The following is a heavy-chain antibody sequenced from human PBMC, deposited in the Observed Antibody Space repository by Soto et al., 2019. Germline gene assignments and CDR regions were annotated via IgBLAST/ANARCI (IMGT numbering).Heavy chain of an antibody. CDR1: GFTFSSFS. V-gene: IGHV3-48*02. J-gene: IGHJ4*02. D-gene: IGHD2-8*02. Sequence: GGSLRLSCAASGFTFSSFSMNWVRQAPGGGLEWLSYISSGSSVTYYADSVKGRFNISRDNAKNSLYLQMDSLRDEDTAVYYCAREEGSTWSFDYWGQGTLVTVSA. CDR2: ISSGSSVT. CDR3: AREEGSTWSFDY.